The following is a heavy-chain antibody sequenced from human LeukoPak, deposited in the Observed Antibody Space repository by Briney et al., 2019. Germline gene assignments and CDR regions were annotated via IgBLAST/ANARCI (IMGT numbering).Heavy chain of an antibody. V-gene: IGHV1-18*01. CDR1: GYTFTSYG. CDR3: ARGDIVLMVYAIEGSSAWFDP. Sequence: ASVKVSCKASGYTFTSYGISWVRQAPGQGLEWMGWISAYNGNTNYAQKLQGRVTMTTDTSTSTVYMELSSLRSEDTAVYYCARGDIVLMVYAIEGSSAWFDPWGQGTLVTVSS. CDR2: ISAYNGNT. J-gene: IGHJ5*02. D-gene: IGHD2-8*01.